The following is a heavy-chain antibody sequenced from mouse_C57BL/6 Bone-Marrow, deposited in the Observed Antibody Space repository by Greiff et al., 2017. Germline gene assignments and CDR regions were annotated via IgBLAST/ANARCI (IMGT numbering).Heavy chain of an antibody. D-gene: IGHD1-1*01. CDR3: ARDGYYYGSSWD. CDR2: IFPGSGST. J-gene: IGHJ4*01. CDR1: GYTFTDYY. Sequence: VTLQQSGPELLKPGASVKISCKASGYTFTDYYINWVKQRPGQGLEWIGWIFPGSGSTYYNEQFKGKATLTVDKSSSTAYMLLSSLTSEYSAVYFCARDGYYYGSSWDWGQGTSVTVSS. V-gene: IGHV1-75*01.